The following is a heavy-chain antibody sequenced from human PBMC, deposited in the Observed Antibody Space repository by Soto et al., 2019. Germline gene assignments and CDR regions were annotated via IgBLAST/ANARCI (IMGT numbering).Heavy chain of an antibody. V-gene: IGHV1-18*04. J-gene: IGHJ4*02. CDR3: ARDHIVVVTGYFDY. D-gene: IGHD2-21*02. CDR1: GYTCTSYG. Sequence: GASVKVSCKASGYTCTSYGISWGRQAPGQGLEWMGWISAYNGNTNYAQKLQGRVTMTTDTSTSTAYMELRSLRSDDTAVYYCARDHIVVVTGYFDYWGQGTLVTVSS. CDR2: ISAYNGNT.